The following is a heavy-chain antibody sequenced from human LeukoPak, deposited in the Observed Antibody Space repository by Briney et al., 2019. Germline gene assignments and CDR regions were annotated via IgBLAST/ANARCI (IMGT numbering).Heavy chain of an antibody. Sequence: SETLSLTCTVSAGSISSSTYYWGWIRQPPGKGLEWIGNIYYSGSTYYNPSLKSRVAISVDTSKNQFSLKLSSVTAADTAVYFCARASEWLSESHFDSWGQGSPVIVSA. CDR2: IYYSGST. CDR3: ARASEWLSESHFDS. J-gene: IGHJ4*02. V-gene: IGHV4-39*01. D-gene: IGHD3-3*01. CDR1: AGSISSSTYY.